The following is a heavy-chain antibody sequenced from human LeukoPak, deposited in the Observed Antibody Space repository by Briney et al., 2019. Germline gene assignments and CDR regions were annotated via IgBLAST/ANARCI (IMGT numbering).Heavy chain of an antibody. CDR2: IYSGSST. V-gene: IGHV3-53*01. Sequence: PGESLSLSCAASGFTVSSNYMSRVRQAPGKGLEWVSVIYSGSSTYYADSMKGRFTISRDNSKNTLYLQMNSLRAEDTAVYYCARDRGTTLAGMDVWGQGTTVTVSS. CDR1: GFTVSSNY. J-gene: IGHJ6*02. CDR3: ARDRGTTLAGMDV. D-gene: IGHD1-7*01.